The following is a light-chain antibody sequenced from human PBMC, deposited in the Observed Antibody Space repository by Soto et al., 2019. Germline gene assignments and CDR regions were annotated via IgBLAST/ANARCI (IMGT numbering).Light chain of an antibody. V-gene: IGKV1-5*01. J-gene: IGKJ1*01. Sequence: DIQMTQSPSTLSASVGDRVTITCRASQDISTWLAWYQQKPGRAPKLLIYAASSLESGVPSTFSGSGSGTEFNLSISSLQPDDFATYYCEQYNHYSGTFGQGTKVEIK. CDR1: QDISTW. CDR2: AAS. CDR3: EQYNHYSGT.